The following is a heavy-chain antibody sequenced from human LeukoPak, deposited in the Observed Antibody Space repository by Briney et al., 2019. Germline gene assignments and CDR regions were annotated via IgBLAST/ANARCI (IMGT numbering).Heavy chain of an antibody. CDR1: GYTFTSYG. J-gene: IGHJ5*02. Sequence: ASVKVSCKASGYTFTSYGISWVRQAPGQGLEWMGWISAYNGNTNYAQKLQGRVTMTTDTSTSTAYMELRSLRSEDTAVYYCARDLGSLRYFDWLLYGNWFDPWGQGTLVTVSS. CDR2: ISAYNGNT. V-gene: IGHV1-18*01. D-gene: IGHD3-9*01. CDR3: ARDLGSLRYFDWLLYGNWFDP.